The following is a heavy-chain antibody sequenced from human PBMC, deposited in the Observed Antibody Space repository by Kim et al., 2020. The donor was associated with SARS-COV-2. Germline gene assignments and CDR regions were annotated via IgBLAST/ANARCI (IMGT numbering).Heavy chain of an antibody. V-gene: IGHV1-18*01. D-gene: IGHD4-17*01. CDR2: ISAYNGNR. CDR3: ARDESMVTTLDY. Sequence: ASVKVSCKGSGYTFTSYGISWVRQAPGQGLEWMGWISAYNGNRNYAQKLQGRVTMTTDTSTSTAHMELRSLRSDDTAVYYCARDESMVTTLDYWGQGTLVTVSS. CDR1: GYTFTSYG. J-gene: IGHJ4*02.